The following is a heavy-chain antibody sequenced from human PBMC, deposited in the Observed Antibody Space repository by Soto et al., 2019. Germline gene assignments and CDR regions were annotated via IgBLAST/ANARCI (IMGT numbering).Heavy chain of an antibody. V-gene: IGHV4-59*01. D-gene: IGHD6-13*01. CDR1: GGSISSYY. J-gene: IGHJ4*02. CDR2: IYYSGST. CDR3: ARVYAAGRGDY. Sequence: SETLSLTCTVSGGSISSYYWSWIRQPPGKGLEWIGYIYYSGSTKYNPSLKSRVTISVDTSKNQFSLKLSSVSAADTAVYYCARVYAAGRGDYGGQGIPVTVSS.